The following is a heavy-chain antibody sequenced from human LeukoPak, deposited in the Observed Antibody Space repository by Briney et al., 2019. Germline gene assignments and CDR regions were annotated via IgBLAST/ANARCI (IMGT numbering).Heavy chain of an antibody. CDR3: AKDRAPTTGSSDY. CDR1: GFTFSNSA. CDR2: ISGSGGST. J-gene: IGHJ4*02. D-gene: IGHD3-10*01. Sequence: GGSLRLSCAASGFTFSNSAMSWVRQAPGKGLEWVSGISGSGGSTYYADSVKGRFTISRDSSKNTLYLQLNSLRAEDTAVYYCAKDRAPTTGSSDYWGQGTLVTVSS. V-gene: IGHV3-23*01.